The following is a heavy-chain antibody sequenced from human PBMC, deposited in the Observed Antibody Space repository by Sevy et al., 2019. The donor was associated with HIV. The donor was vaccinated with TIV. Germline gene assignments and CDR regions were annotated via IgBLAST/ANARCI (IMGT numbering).Heavy chain of an antibody. CDR3: ARAPSGSQGPGQYFHH. J-gene: IGHJ1*01. CDR2: ITPNNGDT. CDR1: GYTFTNYH. D-gene: IGHD1-26*01. Sequence: ASVKVACKAAGYTFTNYHITWVRQAPGQGLEWMGRITPNNGDTNYAQRLQGRVTMTTDTSTSTVYLELRSLRSDDPAVYYCARAPSGSQGPGQYFHHWGQGTLVPVSS. V-gene: IGHV1-18*01.